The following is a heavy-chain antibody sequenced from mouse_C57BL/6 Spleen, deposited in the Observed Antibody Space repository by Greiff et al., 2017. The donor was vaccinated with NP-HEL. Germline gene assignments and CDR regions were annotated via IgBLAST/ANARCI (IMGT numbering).Heavy chain of an antibody. CDR1: GFNIKDYY. V-gene: IGHV14-2*01. D-gene: IGHD1-1*01. CDR2: IDPEDGET. J-gene: IGHJ2*01. CDR3: AREGYYYGSSYGY. Sequence: VQLKESGAELVKPGASVKLSCTASGFNIKDYYMHWVKQRTEQGLEWIGRIDPEDGETKYAQKFQGKATITADTSSNTAYLQLSSLTSEDTVVYYCAREGYYYGSSYGYWGQGTTLTVSS.